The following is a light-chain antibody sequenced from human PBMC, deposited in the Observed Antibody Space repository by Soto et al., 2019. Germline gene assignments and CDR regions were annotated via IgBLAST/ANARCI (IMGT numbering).Light chain of an antibody. CDR1: QSVSSN. Sequence: EILMTQYPATLSVSPGERATLSCRASQSVSSNLAWYQQKPGQAPRLLIYGASGRAAGIPDRFSGSASGTDFPLTISRLPPEDSAVYYCQQYGSSITFGQGTRLEIK. CDR3: QQYGSSIT. J-gene: IGKJ5*01. V-gene: IGKV3-20*01. CDR2: GAS.